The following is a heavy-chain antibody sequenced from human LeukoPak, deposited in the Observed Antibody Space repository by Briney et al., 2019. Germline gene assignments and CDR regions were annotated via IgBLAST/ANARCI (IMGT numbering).Heavy chain of an antibody. CDR2: ISTDSKFK. CDR1: EFTFRSFD. V-gene: IGHV3-21*01. CDR3: VRGPRSHRSDLTKWYFDL. Sequence: GGSLRLSCAASEFTFRSFDMVWVRQAPGKGLEWVSSISTDSKFKYYSDSVTGRFTISRDNAENSLSLQMNSLRVDDTATYYCVRGPRSHRSDLTKWYFDLWGRGTLVSVSS. J-gene: IGHJ2*01.